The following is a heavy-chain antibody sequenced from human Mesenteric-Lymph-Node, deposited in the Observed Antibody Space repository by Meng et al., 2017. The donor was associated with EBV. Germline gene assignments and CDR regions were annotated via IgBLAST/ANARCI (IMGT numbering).Heavy chain of an antibody. CDR3: AAVPRRSFEGDLDY. Sequence: QVQLVQSGAEGKKPGASVKVSCKVSGYTLTELPMHWVRQAPEKGLEGMGGFDPEDAKTIYAQKFQGRVTMTEDTSTDTAYMELSSLTSDDTAVYYCAAVPRRSFEGDLDYWGQGTLVTVSA. V-gene: IGHV1-24*01. D-gene: IGHD1-26*01. CDR2: FDPEDAKT. J-gene: IGHJ4*02. CDR1: GYTLTELP.